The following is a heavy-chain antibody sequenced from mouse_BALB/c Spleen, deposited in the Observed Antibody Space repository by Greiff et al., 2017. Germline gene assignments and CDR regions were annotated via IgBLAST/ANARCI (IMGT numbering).Heavy chain of an antibody. CDR3: NGRQLGLPDY. V-gene: IGHV1-7*01. CDR2: INPSTGYT. D-gene: IGHD3-2*01. J-gene: IGHJ2*01. CDR1: GYTFTSYW. Sequence: QVQLKESGAELAKPGASVKMSCKASGYTFTSYWMHWVKQRPGQGLEWIGYINPSTGYTEYNQKFKDKATLTADKSSSTAYMQLSSLTSEDTAVYYCNGRQLGLPDYWGQGTTLTVSS.